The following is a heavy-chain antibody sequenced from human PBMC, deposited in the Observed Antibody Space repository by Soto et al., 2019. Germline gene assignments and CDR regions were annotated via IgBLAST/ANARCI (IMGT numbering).Heavy chain of an antibody. CDR1: GETLNSNP. CDR2: IVPLSDRT. Sequence: QVQLVQSGAEVKKPGSSLKVSCKVFGETLNSNPIGWVRQAPGQRLEWVGGIVPLSDRTNYAQDLQGRVTVTADGSTSTVYMELSNLKSDDTAVYYCARKSGRDCHSGGGCFSLDVWGQGSLITVSS. D-gene: IGHD2-15*01. J-gene: IGHJ4*02. CDR3: ARKSGRDCHSGGGCFSLDV. V-gene: IGHV1-69*01.